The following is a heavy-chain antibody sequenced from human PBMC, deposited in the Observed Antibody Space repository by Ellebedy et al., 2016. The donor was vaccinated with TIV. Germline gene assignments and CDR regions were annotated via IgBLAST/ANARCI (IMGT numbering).Heavy chain of an antibody. CDR1: GGSISSYY. CDR2: IYYTGST. J-gene: IGHJ4*02. V-gene: IGHV4-59*08. Sequence: SETLSLTCTVPGGSISSYYWSWIRQPPGKGLEWIGYIYYTGSTSYNPSLKSRVTISLDTSMTQFSLKMSSVTASDTAVYYCARREGSGWPFDFWGQGTPVTVSS. CDR3: ARREGSGWPFDF. D-gene: IGHD6-19*01.